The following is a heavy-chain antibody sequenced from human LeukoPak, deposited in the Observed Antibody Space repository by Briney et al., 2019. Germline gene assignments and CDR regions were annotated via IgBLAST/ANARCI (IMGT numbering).Heavy chain of an antibody. D-gene: IGHD1-26*01. CDR3: APSPSDTWPLDS. J-gene: IGHJ4*02. V-gene: IGHV1-2*06. CDR1: GYTFTCFY. Sequence: ASVKVSCKASGYTFTCFYIHWVRQAPGQGLEWMGRINPNSGDTIYARNFQGRVTLTRDTSISTAFMELTRLRSDDTAVYYCAPSPSDTWPLDSWGQGTLVTVSS. CDR2: INPNSGDT.